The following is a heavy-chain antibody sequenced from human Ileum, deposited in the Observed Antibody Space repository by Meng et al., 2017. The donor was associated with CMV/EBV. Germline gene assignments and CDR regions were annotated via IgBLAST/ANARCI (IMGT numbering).Heavy chain of an antibody. CDR2: TNSDGSGT. CDR3: AKDGDRWGYDSSGYYSLDYYYYGMDV. V-gene: IGHV3-74*01. Sequence: EGSLRLSCAASGFTFDDYAMHWVRQAPGKGLVWVARTNSDGSGTGYADSVKGRFTISRDNSKNTLYLQMNSLRAEDTAVYYCAKDGDRWGYDSSGYYSLDYYYYGMDVWGQGTTVTVSS. CDR1: GFTFDDYA. J-gene: IGHJ6*02. D-gene: IGHD3-22*01.